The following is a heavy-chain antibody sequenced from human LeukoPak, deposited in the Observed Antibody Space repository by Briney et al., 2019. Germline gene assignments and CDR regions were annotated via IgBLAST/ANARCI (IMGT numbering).Heavy chain of an antibody. CDR1: GFTFDEYA. J-gene: IGHJ4*02. V-gene: IGHV3-49*04. CDR2: VRGKPNGGTT. Sequence: GGSLRLSCRVSGFTFDEYAMSWVRQAPGKGLEWVALVRGKPNGGTTEYAASVKGRFTISRDDSKSIAYLQTNSLKTEDTAIYYCTREPPEYCGGDCWGQGTLVTVSS. CDR3: TREPPEYCGGDC. D-gene: IGHD2-21*01.